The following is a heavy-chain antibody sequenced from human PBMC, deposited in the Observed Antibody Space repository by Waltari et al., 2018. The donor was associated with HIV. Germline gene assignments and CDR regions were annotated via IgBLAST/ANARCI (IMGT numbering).Heavy chain of an antibody. J-gene: IGHJ3*02. CDR3: ARDRNYYYDSSGYFFSAFDI. CDR2: IYTSGST. V-gene: IGHV4-61*02. CDR1: GGSISSGSYS. D-gene: IGHD3-22*01. Sequence: QVQLQESGPGLVKPSQPLSLTCTVPGGSISSGSYSWSCIRQPAGKGLEWIGRIYTSGSTNYNPSLKSRVTISVDTSKNQFSLKLSSVTAADTAVYYCARDRNYYYDSSGYFFSAFDIWGQGTMVTVSS.